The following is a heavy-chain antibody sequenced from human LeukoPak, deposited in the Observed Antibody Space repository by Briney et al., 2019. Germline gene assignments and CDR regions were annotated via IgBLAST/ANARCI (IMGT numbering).Heavy chain of an antibody. CDR1: GFTFSRYN. J-gene: IGHJ4*02. CDR3: ARGPGSLYSSSWYGEVY. D-gene: IGHD6-13*01. Sequence: GGSLRLSCATSGFTFSRYNMNWVRQAPGKGLERVSSISSSSSYIYYADSVKGRFTISRDNAKNSLYLQMNSLRAEDTAVYYCARGPGSLYSSSWYGEVYWGQGTLVTVSS. CDR2: ISSSSSYI. V-gene: IGHV3-21*01.